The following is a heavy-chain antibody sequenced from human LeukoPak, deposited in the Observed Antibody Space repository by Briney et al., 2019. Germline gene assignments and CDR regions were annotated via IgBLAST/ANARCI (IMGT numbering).Heavy chain of an antibody. CDR1: GYTFTSYG. D-gene: IGHD6-13*01. V-gene: IGHV1-18*01. Sequence: VSVKVSCKASGYTFTSYGISWVRQAPGQGLEWMGWISAYNGNTNDAQKLQGRVTMTTDTSTSTAYMELRSLRSDDTAVYYCARDRVYMAAAAPFDYWGQGTLVTVSS. CDR3: ARDRVYMAAAAPFDY. J-gene: IGHJ4*02. CDR2: ISAYNGNT.